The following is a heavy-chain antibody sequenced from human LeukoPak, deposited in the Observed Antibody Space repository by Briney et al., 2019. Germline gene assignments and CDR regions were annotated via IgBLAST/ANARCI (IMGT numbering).Heavy chain of an antibody. J-gene: IGHJ4*02. CDR2: INTNTGNP. V-gene: IGHV7-4-1*02. CDR3: ARDMSNGWHAYDY. CDR1: GYTFTSYA. Sequence: PGASVKVSCKASGYTFTSYAMGWVRQAPGQGPEWMGWINTNTGNPTYAQGFTGRFLFSLDTSVSTAYLQISSLKAEDTAVYCARDMSNGWHAYDYWGQGTLVTVSS. D-gene: IGHD6-19*01.